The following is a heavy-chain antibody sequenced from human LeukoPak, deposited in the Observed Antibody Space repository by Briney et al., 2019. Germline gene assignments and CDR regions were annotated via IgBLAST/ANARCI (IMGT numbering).Heavy chain of an antibody. CDR3: ARVDQNWFDP. V-gene: IGHV1-69*01. CDR2: IIPIFGTA. Sequence: GSSVKVSCKASGGTFSSYAIIWVRQAPGQGLEWMGGIIPIFGTANYAQKFQGRVTITADESTSTAYMELSSLRSEDTAVYYCARVDQNWFDPWGQGTLVTVSS. CDR1: GGTFSSYA. D-gene: IGHD2-2*01. J-gene: IGHJ5*02.